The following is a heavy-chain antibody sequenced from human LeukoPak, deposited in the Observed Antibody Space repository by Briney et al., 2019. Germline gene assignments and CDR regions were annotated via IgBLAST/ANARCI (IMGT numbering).Heavy chain of an antibody. Sequence: SETLSLTCSVSGGSISGYYWSWIRQPPGKELEWIGYIQDTGTTNYNPSLESRLTISVDTSKNQFSLKLSSVTAADTAVYYCARHYLRGDSSFDLWGQGTMVTVSS. D-gene: IGHD2-21*02. CDR3: ARHYLRGDSSFDL. V-gene: IGHV4-59*08. CDR1: GGSISGYY. CDR2: IQDTGTT. J-gene: IGHJ3*01.